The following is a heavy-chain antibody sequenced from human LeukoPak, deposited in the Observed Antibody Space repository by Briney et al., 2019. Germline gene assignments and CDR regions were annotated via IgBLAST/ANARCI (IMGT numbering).Heavy chain of an antibody. V-gene: IGHV3-33*01. CDR3: ARSPPEYAFDI. J-gene: IGHJ3*02. Sequence: GRSLRLSCAASGFTFSSYGMHWVRQAPGKGLEWVAVIWYDGSNKYYADSVKGRFTISRDNSKNTLYPQMNSLRAEDTAVYYCARSPPEYAFDIWGQGTMVTVSS. CDR1: GFTFSSYG. CDR2: IWYDGSNK.